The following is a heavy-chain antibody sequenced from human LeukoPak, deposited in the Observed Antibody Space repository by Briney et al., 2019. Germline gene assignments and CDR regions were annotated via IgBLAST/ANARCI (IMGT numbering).Heavy chain of an antibody. CDR2: IYYSGST. CDR1: GGSISSSSYY. CDR3: ARRFRFISSSWYLYNWFDP. D-gene: IGHD6-13*01. Sequence: SETLSLTCTVSGGSISSSSYYWGWIRQPPGKGLEWIGSIYYSGSTYYNPSLKSRVTISVDTSKNQFSLKLSSVTAADTAVYYCARRFRFISSSWYLYNWFDPWGQGTLVTVSS. V-gene: IGHV4-39*01. J-gene: IGHJ5*02.